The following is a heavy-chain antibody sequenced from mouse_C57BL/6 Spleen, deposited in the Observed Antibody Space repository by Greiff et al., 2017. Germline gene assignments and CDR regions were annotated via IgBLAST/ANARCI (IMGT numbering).Heavy chain of an antibody. V-gene: IGHV5-6*01. CDR2: ISSGGSYT. J-gene: IGHJ1*03. CDR3: ARQGIITTVGYFDV. Sequence: EVQLVESGGDLVKPGGSLKLSCAASGFTFSIYGMSWVRQTPDKRLEWVATISSGGSYTYYPDSVKGRFTISRDNAKNTLYLQMSSLKSEDTAMYYCARQGIITTVGYFDVWGTGTTVTVSS. D-gene: IGHD1-1*01. CDR1: GFTFSIYG.